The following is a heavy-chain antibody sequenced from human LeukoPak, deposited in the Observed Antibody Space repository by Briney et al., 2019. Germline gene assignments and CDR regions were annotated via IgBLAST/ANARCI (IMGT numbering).Heavy chain of an antibody. D-gene: IGHD6-19*01. Sequence: PGGSLRLSCAASGFTFSSYSMNWVRQAPGKGLEWVSSISSSSSYIYYADSVKGRFTISRDNAKNSLYLQMNSLRAEDPAVYYCARDLAAVAAPFDYWGQGTLVTVSS. J-gene: IGHJ4*02. CDR2: ISSSSSYI. V-gene: IGHV3-21*01. CDR3: ARDLAAVAAPFDY. CDR1: GFTFSSYS.